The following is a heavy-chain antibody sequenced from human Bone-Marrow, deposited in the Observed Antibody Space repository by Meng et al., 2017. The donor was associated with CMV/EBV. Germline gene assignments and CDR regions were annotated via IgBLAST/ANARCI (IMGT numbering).Heavy chain of an antibody. CDR1: GDSVSSNSAA. D-gene: IGHD3-10*01. CDR2: TYYRSKWYN. CDR3: ARDQMVRGVTSYYYYYGMDV. Sequence: SQTLSLTCAISGDSVSSNSAAWNWIRQSPSRGLEWLGRTYYRSKWYNDHAVSVKSRITINPDTSKNQFSLQLNSVTPEDTAVYYCARDQMVRGVTSYYYYYGMDVWGQGTTVTVSS. J-gene: IGHJ6*02. V-gene: IGHV6-1*01.